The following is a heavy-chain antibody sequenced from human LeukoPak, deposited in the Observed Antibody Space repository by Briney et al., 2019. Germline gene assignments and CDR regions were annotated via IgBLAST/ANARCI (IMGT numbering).Heavy chain of an antibody. CDR1: GFTFSSYA. V-gene: IGHV3-30-3*01. D-gene: IGHD3-3*01. J-gene: IGHJ4*02. CDR3: ARDRYDFWSGGSLAY. Sequence: GGSLRLSCAASGFTFSSYAMHWVRQAPGKGLEWVAVISYDGSNKYYADSVKGRFTISRDNSKNTLYLQMNSLRAEDTAVYYCARDRYDFWSGGSLAYWGQGTLVTVSS. CDR2: ISYDGSNK.